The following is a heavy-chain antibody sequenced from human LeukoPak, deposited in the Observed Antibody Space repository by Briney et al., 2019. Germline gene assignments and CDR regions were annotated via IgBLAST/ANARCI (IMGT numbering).Heavy chain of an antibody. Sequence: ASVKVSCKASGYTFTSYGISWVRQAPGQGLERMGWISAYNGNTNYAQKLQGRVTMTTDTSTSTAYMELRSLRSDDTAVYCCARDCSSTSCYRRYYYYGMDVWGQGTTVTVSS. J-gene: IGHJ6*02. D-gene: IGHD2-2*01. CDR1: GYTFTSYG. CDR2: ISAYNGNT. CDR3: ARDCSSTSCYRRYYYYGMDV. V-gene: IGHV1-18*01.